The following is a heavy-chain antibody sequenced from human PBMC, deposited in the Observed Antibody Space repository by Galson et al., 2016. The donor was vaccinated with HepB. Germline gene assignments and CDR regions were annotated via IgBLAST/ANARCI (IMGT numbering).Heavy chain of an antibody. D-gene: IGHD3-22*01. CDR3: AGDYLAASGYYSFDYCGLHV. V-gene: IGHV4-34*01. CDR2: INHSGRA. J-gene: IGHJ6*02. Sequence: EPLSLTCDLYGGSFTAYYWSWIRQTPGKGLEWLAEINHSGRAKYNPSLKSRVTMSVDTSKNQFSLSLRSVTAADTALYYCAGDYLAASGYYSFDYCGLHVWGQGTTVTVSS. CDR1: GGSFTAYY.